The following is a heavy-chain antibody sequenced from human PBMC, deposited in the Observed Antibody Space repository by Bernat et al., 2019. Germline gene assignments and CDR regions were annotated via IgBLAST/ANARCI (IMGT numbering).Heavy chain of an antibody. Sequence: QLQLQEWGPGLVKPSETLSLTCIVSDDSISSTSNYWAWIRQVPGEGLAWIGSIYHYGTTYYNASLKSRVTISIDSSKRQFSLKLNSVTAADTAVYHCARQSLVSGRSRLAWFDPWGQGTLVTVSS. CDR1: DDSISSTSNY. CDR3: ARQSLVSGRSRLAWFDP. V-gene: IGHV4-39*01. J-gene: IGHJ5*02. CDR2: IYHYGTT. D-gene: IGHD1-26*01.